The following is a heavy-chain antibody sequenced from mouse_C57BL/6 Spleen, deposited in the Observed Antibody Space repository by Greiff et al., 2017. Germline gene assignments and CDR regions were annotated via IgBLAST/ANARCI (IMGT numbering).Heavy chain of an antibody. Sequence: QVQLQQSGAELVKPGASVKISCKASGYAFSSYWMNWVKQRLGKGLEWIGWFYPGGGSIQYNEKFKDKATLTADKSSSTVYMELSRLTSEDSAVXFCARHEPYYYRYFDVWGTGTTVTVSS. CDR3: ARHEPYYYRYFDV. CDR2: FYPGGGSI. J-gene: IGHJ1*03. V-gene: IGHV1-62-2*01. CDR1: GYAFSSYW. D-gene: IGHD2-12*01.